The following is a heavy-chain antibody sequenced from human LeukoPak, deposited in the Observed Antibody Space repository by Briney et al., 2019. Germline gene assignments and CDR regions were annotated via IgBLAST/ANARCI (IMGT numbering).Heavy chain of an antibody. CDR2: IKSKPDGGTP. CDR3: TGVSRSSWYDY. Sequence: PGGSLRLSCAASGFTFSNAWMSWVREGPGEGLEWVGRIKSKPDGGTPDYAAPVKGRFTISSDDSKNTLYLQMNSLRTEDTAVYYCTGVSRSSWYDYWGQGTLVTVSS. V-gene: IGHV3-15*01. J-gene: IGHJ4*02. D-gene: IGHD6-13*01. CDR1: GFTFSNAW.